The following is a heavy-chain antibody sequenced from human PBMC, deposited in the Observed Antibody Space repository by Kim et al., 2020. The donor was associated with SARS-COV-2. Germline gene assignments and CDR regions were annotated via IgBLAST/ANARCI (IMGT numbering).Heavy chain of an antibody. CDR1: GGSISSYY. J-gene: IGHJ6*02. CDR3: ARAQAAAGYYYYYYAMDV. D-gene: IGHD6-13*01. V-gene: IGHV4-59*01. Sequence: SETLSLTCTVSGGSISSYYWSWIRQPPGKGLEWIGYIYYSGSTNYNPSLKSRVTISVDTSKNQFSLKLSSVTAADTAVYYCARAQAAAGYYYYYYAMDVWGQGNTVTVSS. CDR2: IYYSGST.